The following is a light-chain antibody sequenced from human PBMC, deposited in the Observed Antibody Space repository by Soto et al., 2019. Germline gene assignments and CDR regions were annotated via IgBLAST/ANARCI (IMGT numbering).Light chain of an antibody. Sequence: QSVLTQPPSVSGAPGQAISISCTGSSSNIGAGYDVHWYQQLPGTAPKLLIYGNNNRPSGVPDRFSGSKSGTSASLAITGLQSEDEADYYCQCYDSGLSPHVMFGGGTKLTVL. CDR2: GNN. V-gene: IGLV1-40*01. CDR3: QCYDSGLSPHVM. J-gene: IGLJ3*02. CDR1: SSNIGAGYD.